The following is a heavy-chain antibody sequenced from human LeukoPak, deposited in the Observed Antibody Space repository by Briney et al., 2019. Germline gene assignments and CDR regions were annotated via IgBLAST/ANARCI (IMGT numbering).Heavy chain of an antibody. CDR3: ARAIAARDAFDI. CDR1: GASTTTTTHY. J-gene: IGHJ3*02. D-gene: IGHD6-13*01. V-gene: IGHV4-31*03. CDR2: IYYDAGA. Sequence: SQTLSLTCTVSGASTTTTTHYWSWLRQHPGKGPEWIAYIYYDAGAYYNPSLASRVTISLDSSANQFSLRLSSVTAADTAVYYCARAIAARDAFDIWGQGTMVTVSS.